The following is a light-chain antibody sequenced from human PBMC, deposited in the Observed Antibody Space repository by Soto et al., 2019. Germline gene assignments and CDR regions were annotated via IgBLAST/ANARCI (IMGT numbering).Light chain of an antibody. J-gene: IGKJ2*01. CDR2: AAS. V-gene: IGKV1-27*01. CDR3: QKYNSAPNT. Sequence: DIQMTQSPSSLSASVGDRVTITCRASQDISNSLAWYQQKPGRVPKLLIYAASTLQTGVQSRFSGSGSGTVFTLTINSLQPEDVATYYCQKYNSAPNTFGRGTRVEIK. CDR1: QDISNS.